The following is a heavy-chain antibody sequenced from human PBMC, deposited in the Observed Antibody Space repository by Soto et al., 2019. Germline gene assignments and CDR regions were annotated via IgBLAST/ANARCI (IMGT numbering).Heavy chain of an antibody. J-gene: IGHJ4*02. CDR1: GGSISSGGYS. V-gene: IGHV4-30-2*01. Sequence: QLQLQESGSGLVKPSQTLSLTCAVSGGSISSGGYSWSWIRQPPGKGLEWIGYIYHGESTYYNPSLRSRVTIPVDSSMYQLSLKLSSVTAAHTPVYYCATAQGGIFAHGGQGTLVSVS. CDR3: ATAQGGIFAH. CDR2: IYHGEST.